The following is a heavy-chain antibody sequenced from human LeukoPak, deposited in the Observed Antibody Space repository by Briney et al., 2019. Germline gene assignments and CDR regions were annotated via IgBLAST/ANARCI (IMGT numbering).Heavy chain of an antibody. CDR2: ISSSGSTI. V-gene: IGHV3-11*01. CDR1: GGSISSSSYY. Sequence: LSLTCTVSGGSISSSSYYWGWIRQPPGKGLEWVSYISSSGSTIYYADSVKGRFTISRDNAKNSLYLQMNSLRAEDTAVYYCARDRDANWYFDPWGQGTLVTVSS. D-gene: IGHD1-1*01. J-gene: IGHJ5*02. CDR3: ARDRDANWYFDP.